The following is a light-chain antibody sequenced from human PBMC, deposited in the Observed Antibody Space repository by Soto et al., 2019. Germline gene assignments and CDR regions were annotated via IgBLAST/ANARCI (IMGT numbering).Light chain of an antibody. J-gene: IGLJ1*01. CDR1: RSDIGDSNF. CDR3: ASFRSGTILV. CDR2: EVN. V-gene: IGLV2-14*01. Sequence: QSVLTQPASVSGSPGQSVTISCTGPRSDIGDSNFISWYQHSPGKAPRLLIYEVNNRPSGVSKRFSGPKAGNTASLTISGLLDDDEADYFCASFRSGTILVFGSGTKVTVL.